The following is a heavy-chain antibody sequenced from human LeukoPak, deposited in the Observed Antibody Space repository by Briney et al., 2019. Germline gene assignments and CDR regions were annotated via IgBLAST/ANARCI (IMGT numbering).Heavy chain of an antibody. D-gene: IGHD4-17*01. CDR2: INHSGST. CDR1: GGSISGYY. Sequence: SETLSLTCTVSGGSISGYYWSWIRQPPGKGLEWIGEINHSGSTNYNPSLKSRVTISVDTSKNQFSLKLSSVTAADTAVYYCAVDYGDYGASDIWGQGTMVTVSS. J-gene: IGHJ3*02. CDR3: AVDYGDYGASDI. V-gene: IGHV4-34*01.